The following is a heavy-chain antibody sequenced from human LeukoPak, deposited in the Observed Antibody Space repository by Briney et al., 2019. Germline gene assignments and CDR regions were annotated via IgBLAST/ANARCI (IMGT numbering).Heavy chain of an antibody. J-gene: IGHJ5*02. CDR2: INPNSGGT. Sequence: ASVKGSCKASGYTFTGYYMHWVRQAPGQGLEWMGWINPNSGGTNYAQKFQGRVTMTRDTSISTAYMELSRLRSDDTAVYYCATTVVVPAAIFWFDPWGQGTLVTVSS. D-gene: IGHD2-2*01. V-gene: IGHV1-2*02. CDR3: ATTVVVPAAIFWFDP. CDR1: GYTFTGYY.